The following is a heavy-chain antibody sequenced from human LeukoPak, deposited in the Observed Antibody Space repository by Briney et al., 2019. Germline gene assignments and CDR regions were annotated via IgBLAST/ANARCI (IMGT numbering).Heavy chain of an antibody. J-gene: IGHJ4*02. Sequence: GGSLRLSCAASGFTVSSNYMSWVRQAPGKGLEWVSVIYTGDATNYADSVKSRFTISRDSSKNTLYLQMNSLRAEDTAVYYCARDRLFDYWGQGTLVTVSS. D-gene: IGHD6-25*01. CDR3: ARDRLFDY. CDR1: GFTVSSNY. CDR2: IYTGDAT. V-gene: IGHV3-66*01.